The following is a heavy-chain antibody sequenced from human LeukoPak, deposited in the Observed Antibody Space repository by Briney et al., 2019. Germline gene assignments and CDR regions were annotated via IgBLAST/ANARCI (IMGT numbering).Heavy chain of an antibody. J-gene: IGHJ4*02. V-gene: IGHV3-23*01. CDR2: ISGSDFTT. CDR1: RFTLSRYA. CDR3: AKGTSGYYFEAGY. Sequence: PGGSLRLSCAASRFTLSRYAMRWVRQAPGKGLECVSSISGSDFTTYYPDSVKGRFTISRDNSKNTLYLQRSSLRDEDTAVYYCAKGTSGYYFEAGYWGRGTLVTVSS. D-gene: IGHD3-22*01.